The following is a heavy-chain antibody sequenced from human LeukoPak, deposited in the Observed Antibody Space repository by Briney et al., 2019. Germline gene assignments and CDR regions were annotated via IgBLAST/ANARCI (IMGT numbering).Heavy chain of an antibody. CDR3: ATSDFWGGYYKGRGGWRCWFDP. D-gene: IGHD3-3*01. CDR2: FDPEDGET. CDR1: GYTLTELS. V-gene: IGHV1-24*01. J-gene: IGHJ5*02. Sequence: ASVKVSCKVSGYTLTELSMHWVRQAPGKGLEWMGGFDPEDGETIYAQKFQGRVTMTEDTSTDTAYMELSSLRSEDTAVYYCATSDFWGGYYKGRGGWRCWFDPWGQGTLVTVSS.